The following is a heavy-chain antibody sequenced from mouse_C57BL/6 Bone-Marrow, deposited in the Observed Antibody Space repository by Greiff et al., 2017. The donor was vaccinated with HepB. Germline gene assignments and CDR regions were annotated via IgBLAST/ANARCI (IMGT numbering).Heavy chain of an antibody. CDR3: ARGDYGCYYAMDC. Sequence: QVQLQQPGAELVKPGASVKLSCKASGYTFTSYWMQWVKQRPGQGLEWIGKIDPSDSYTNYKQKFKGKATLTVDTSSSTAYMQLSSLTSEDSAVYYCARGDYGCYYAMDCWGQGTSVTVSS. D-gene: IGHD2-4*01. CDR1: GYTFTSYW. J-gene: IGHJ4*01. V-gene: IGHV1-50*01. CDR2: IDPSDSYT.